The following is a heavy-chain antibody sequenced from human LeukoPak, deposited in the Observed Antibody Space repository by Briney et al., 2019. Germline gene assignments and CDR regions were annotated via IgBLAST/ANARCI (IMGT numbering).Heavy chain of an antibody. D-gene: IGHD4-17*01. J-gene: IGHJ5*02. CDR1: GSTFRTFA. V-gene: IGHV3-23*01. CDR2: ISGSGDST. CDR3: AKLATVTTQVSWFDP. Sequence: GGSLRLSCVAAGSTFRTFAMSWVRQTPGKGLEWVSAISGSGDSTYYADSVKGRFTISRDNSKNTLYLQMDSLRAGDTAKYYCAKLATVTTQVSWFDPWGQGTLVAVSS.